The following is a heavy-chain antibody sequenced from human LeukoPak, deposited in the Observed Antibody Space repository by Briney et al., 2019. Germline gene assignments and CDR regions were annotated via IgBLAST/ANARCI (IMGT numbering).Heavy chain of an antibody. CDR1: GFTFSSYA. Sequence: GGSLRLSCAASGFTFSSYAMSWVRQAPGKGLEWVSAISGINSRGRGGDTYYADSVQGRFTISRDNSKTTLYLQMNSLRVEDTAIYYCAKESYGGYPASWGQGTLVTVSS. CDR3: AKESYGGYPAS. V-gene: IGHV3-23*01. J-gene: IGHJ4*02. D-gene: IGHD4-23*01. CDR2: ISGINSRGRGGDT.